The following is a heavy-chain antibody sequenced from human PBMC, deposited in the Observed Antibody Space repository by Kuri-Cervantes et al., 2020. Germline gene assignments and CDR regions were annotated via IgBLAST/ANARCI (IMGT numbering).Heavy chain of an antibody. J-gene: IGHJ4*02. Sequence: SETLSLTCAVYGGSFSGYYWSWIRQPPGKGLEWIGEINHSGSTNYNPSLKSRVTISVDTSKNQFSLKLSSVTAADTAVYYCASTLALTMAGRPIDYWGQGTLVTVSS. D-gene: IGHD5-24*01. CDR2: INHSGST. CDR1: GGSFSGYY. CDR3: ASTLALTMAGRPIDY. V-gene: IGHV4-34*01.